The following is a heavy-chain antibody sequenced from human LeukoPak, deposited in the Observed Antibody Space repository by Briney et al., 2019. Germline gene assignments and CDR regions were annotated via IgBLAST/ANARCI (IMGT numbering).Heavy chain of an antibody. D-gene: IGHD2-2*01. J-gene: IGHJ3*02. CDR2: ISAYNGNT. Sequence: ASVKVSCKASGYTFTDPYIHWVRQAPGQGLEWMGWISAYNGNTNYAQKLQGRVTMTTDTSTSTAYMELRSLRSDDTAVYYCARDSHCSSTSCYPETSFNIWGQGTMVTVSS. V-gene: IGHV1-18*04. CDR3: ARDSHCSSTSCYPETSFNI. CDR1: GYTFTDPY.